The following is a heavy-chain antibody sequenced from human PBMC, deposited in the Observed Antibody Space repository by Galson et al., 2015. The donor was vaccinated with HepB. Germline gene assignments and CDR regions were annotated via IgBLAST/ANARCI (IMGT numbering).Heavy chain of an antibody. CDR2: IYPGDSDT. V-gene: IGHV5-51*03. D-gene: IGHD4-17*01. CDR1: GSSFITYW. Sequence: QSGAEVKKPGESLKISCKGSGSSFITYWIAWVRQMPGKGLEWMGFIYPGDSDTKYSPSFQGQVTISADKSINTAYLQWSSLKASDSAIYYCASPGDYGNYYYYGMDVWGQGTTVTVS. J-gene: IGHJ6*02. CDR3: ASPGDYGNYYYYGMDV.